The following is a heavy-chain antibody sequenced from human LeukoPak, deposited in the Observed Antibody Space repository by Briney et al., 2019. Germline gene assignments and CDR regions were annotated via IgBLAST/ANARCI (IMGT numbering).Heavy chain of an antibody. Sequence: GGSLRLSCAASGFTFSSYSMNWVRQAPGKGLEGVSSISSSSSYIYYADSVKGRFTISRDNAKSSLYLQMNSLRAEDTAVYYCARESTSSYYWFDPWGQGTLVTVSS. J-gene: IGHJ5*02. D-gene: IGHD2-2*01. CDR1: GFTFSSYS. CDR2: ISSSSSYI. CDR3: ARESTSSYYWFDP. V-gene: IGHV3-21*01.